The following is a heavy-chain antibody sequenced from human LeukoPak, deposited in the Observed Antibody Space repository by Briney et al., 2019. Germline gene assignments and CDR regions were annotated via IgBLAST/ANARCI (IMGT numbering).Heavy chain of an antibody. V-gene: IGHV1-2*02. J-gene: IGHJ6*03. D-gene: IGHD3-16*01. CDR1: GYTFTGYY. CDR2: INPNSGGT. Sequence: GASVKVSCKASGYTFTGYYMHWVRQAPGQGLEWMGWINPNSGGTNYAQKFQGRVTMTRDTSISTAYMELGRLRSDDTAVYYCVKDPNGHYYMDVWGKGTTVTVSS. CDR3: VKDPNGHYYMDV.